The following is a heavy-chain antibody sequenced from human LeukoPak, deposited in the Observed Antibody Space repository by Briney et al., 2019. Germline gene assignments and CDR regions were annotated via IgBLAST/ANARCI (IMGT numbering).Heavy chain of an antibody. CDR3: ARGLTRITIFGVVTSYNWFDP. V-gene: IGHV1-8*03. CDR2: MNPNSGNT. J-gene: IGHJ5*02. CDR1: GYTFTSYD. D-gene: IGHD3-3*01. Sequence: VSVKVSCKASGYTFTSYDINWVRQATGQGLEWMGWMNPNSGNTGYAQKFQGRVTITRNTSISTAYMELSSLRSEDTAVYYCARGLTRITIFGVVTSYNWFDPWGQGTLVTVSS.